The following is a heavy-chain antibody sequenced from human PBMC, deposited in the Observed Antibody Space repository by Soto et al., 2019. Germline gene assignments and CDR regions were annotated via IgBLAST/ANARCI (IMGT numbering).Heavy chain of an antibody. D-gene: IGHD2-2*01. J-gene: IGHJ4*02. CDR2: ISSSSSTI. CDR1: GFTFSSYS. CDR3: ARDPYYCSSTSCYASGFDY. Sequence: VQLVESGGGLVQPGGSLRLSCAASGFTFSSYSMNWVRQAPGKGLEWVSYISSSSSTIYYADSVKGRFTISRDNAKNSLYLQMNSLRDEDTAVYYCARDPYYCSSTSCYASGFDYWGQGTLVTVSS. V-gene: IGHV3-48*02.